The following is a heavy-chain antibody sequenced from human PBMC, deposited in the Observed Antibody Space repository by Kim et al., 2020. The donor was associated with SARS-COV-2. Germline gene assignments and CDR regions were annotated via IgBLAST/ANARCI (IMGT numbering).Heavy chain of an antibody. CDR3: VTGGFDY. CDR2: IGSDGGTT. J-gene: IGHJ4*02. D-gene: IGHD3-10*01. Sequence: GGSLRLSCSASGFTFPNYGVKWVRQAPGKGLEYVSGIGSDGGTTHYADSVKGRFTISRDNSKNTLYLQMSSLRTEDTAMYYCVTGGFDYWGQGTLVTVSS. V-gene: IGHV3-64D*06. CDR1: GFTFPNYG.